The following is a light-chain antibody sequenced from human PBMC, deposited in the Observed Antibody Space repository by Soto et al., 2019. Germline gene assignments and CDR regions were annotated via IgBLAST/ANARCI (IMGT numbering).Light chain of an antibody. Sequence: EIVMTQSPATLSVSPGERATLSCSASQSVSSNLAWYQQKPGQAPRLLLYGASTRATGIPARFSSSGSGTEFTLTISSLQSEDFAVYYCQQYNNFVTFGQGTKVEIK. CDR3: QQYNNFVT. CDR2: GAS. J-gene: IGKJ1*01. V-gene: IGKV3-15*01. CDR1: QSVSSN.